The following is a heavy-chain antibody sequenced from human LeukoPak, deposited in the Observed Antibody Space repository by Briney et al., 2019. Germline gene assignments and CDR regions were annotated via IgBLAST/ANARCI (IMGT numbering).Heavy chain of an antibody. V-gene: IGHV3-11*01. D-gene: IGHD3-22*01. CDR1: GFTFSDYY. CDR2: ICDSGRTI. Sequence: GGSLRLSCAASGFTFSDYYMSWIRQAPGKGLERVSYICDSGRTIYYADSVKGRFTISRDNAKNSVYLQMNNLRAEDTAVYYCARDRLGDYDHSGYYDKWGQGTLDTVSS. J-gene: IGHJ4*02. CDR3: ARDRLGDYDHSGYYDK.